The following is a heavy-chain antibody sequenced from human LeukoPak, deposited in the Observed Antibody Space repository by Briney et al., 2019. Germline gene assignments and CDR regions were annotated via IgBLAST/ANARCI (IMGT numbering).Heavy chain of an antibody. J-gene: IGHJ6*02. CDR1: GGSISSYY. CDR2: IYYSGST. CDR3: ASTPYYDSSGYPDV. D-gene: IGHD3-22*01. V-gene: IGHV4-59*08. Sequence: SETLSLTCTVSGGSISSYYWNWIRQPPGKGLEWIGYIYYSGSTNYNPSLKSRVTISVDTSKNQFSLKLNSVTAADTAVYYCASTPYYDSSGYPDVWGQGTTVTVSS.